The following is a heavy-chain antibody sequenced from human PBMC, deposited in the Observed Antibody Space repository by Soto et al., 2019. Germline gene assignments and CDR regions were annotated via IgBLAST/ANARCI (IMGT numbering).Heavy chain of an antibody. CDR2: IYSGGST. J-gene: IGHJ4*02. CDR1: GFTVSSNY. D-gene: IGHD6-13*01. Sequence: EVQLVESGGGLVQPGGSLRLSCAASGFTVSSNYMSWVRQAPGKGLEWVSVIYSGGSTYYADSVKARFTIARDKSTNTVSLAMNRLRAEAAAVYYCAIMKWRISSHSDDWGQGILVTVSS. CDR3: AIMKWRISSHSDD. V-gene: IGHV3-66*01.